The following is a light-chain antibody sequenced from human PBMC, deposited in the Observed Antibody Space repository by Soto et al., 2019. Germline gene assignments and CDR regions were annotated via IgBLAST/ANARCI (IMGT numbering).Light chain of an antibody. CDR3: QQYGSSPPWT. J-gene: IGKJ1*01. CDR2: GAS. V-gene: IGKV3-20*01. CDR1: QSVSSSY. Sequence: EIFLTQSAGTLSLSPGERATLSCRASQSVSSSYLAWYQQKPGQSPRLLIYGASSRATGIPDRFSGSVSGTGFTLTISRLEPEDFAVYYCQQYGSSPPWTFGQGTKVDIK.